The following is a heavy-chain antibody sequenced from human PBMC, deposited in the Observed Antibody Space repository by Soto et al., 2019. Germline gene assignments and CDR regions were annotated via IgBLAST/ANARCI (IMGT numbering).Heavy chain of an antibody. CDR3: ARHNYQWRNWFDP. D-gene: IGHD2-8*01. Sequence: QVQLVQSGAEVKKPGASVKVSCKASGYTFTSYGIGWVRQAPGQRLEGVRWISGYDGNTDYAHKFRGRVTMTTDTTTNTAYMDLRSMRSDDTAVYYCARHNYQWRNWFDPWGQGTPVTGSS. CDR1: GYTFTSYG. V-gene: IGHV1-18*01. CDR2: ISGYDGNT. J-gene: IGHJ5*02.